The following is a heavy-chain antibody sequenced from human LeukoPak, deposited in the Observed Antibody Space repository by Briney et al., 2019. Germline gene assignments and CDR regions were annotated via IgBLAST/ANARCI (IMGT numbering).Heavy chain of an antibody. CDR2: INSDGSTT. V-gene: IGHV3-74*01. CDR3: VSRYCTITNCYKASGTGAFDI. CDR1: GLTFNNYW. Sequence: GGSLRLSCAAPGLTFNNYWMHWVRQAPGKGLEWVSRINSDGSTTNYADSVKGRFTISRDNAKNTMYLQMNSLRAEDTALYYCVSRYCTITNCYKASGTGAFDIWGQGTMVIVSS. J-gene: IGHJ3*02. D-gene: IGHD2-2*02.